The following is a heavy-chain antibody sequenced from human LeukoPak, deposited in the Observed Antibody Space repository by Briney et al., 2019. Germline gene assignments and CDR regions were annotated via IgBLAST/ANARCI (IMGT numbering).Heavy chain of an antibody. J-gene: IGHJ4*02. CDR3: ARSPGDY. Sequence: PSETLSLTCAVSGYSISSGYYWGWIRQPPGKGLEWIGSICHSGSTYYNPSLKSRVTISVDTSKNQFSLKLSSVTAADTAVYYCARSPGDYWGQGTLVTVSS. CDR2: ICHSGST. V-gene: IGHV4-38-2*01. CDR1: GYSISSGYY.